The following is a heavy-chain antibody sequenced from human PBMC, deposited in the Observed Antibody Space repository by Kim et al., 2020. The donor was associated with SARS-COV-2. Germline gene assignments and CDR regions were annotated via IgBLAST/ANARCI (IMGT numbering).Heavy chain of an antibody. CDR3: ARLGSGGTGLDF. CDR1: GFVFRDYW. Sequence: GGSLRLSCAASGFVFRDYWMHWVRQAPGKGLEWVSRIRADASGSTYADSVNGRFTISRDNVKNTVFLQMNSLRVEDTGVYFCARLGSGGTGLDFWGRGTLVRVST. V-gene: IGHV3-74*01. J-gene: IGHJ4*02. D-gene: IGHD2-15*01. CDR2: IRADASGS.